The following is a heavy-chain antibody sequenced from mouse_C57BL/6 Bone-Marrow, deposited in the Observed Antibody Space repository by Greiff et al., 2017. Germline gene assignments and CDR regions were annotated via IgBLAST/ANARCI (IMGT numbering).Heavy chain of an antibody. V-gene: IGHV5-12*01. J-gene: IGHJ4*01. CDR3: ARQGGPGAMDD. CDR2: ISNGGGST. Sequence: EVMLVESGGGLVQPGGSLKLSCAASGFTFSDYYMYWVRQTPEKRLEWVAYISNGGGSTYYPDTVKGRFTISRDNAKNTLYLQMSRLKSEDTAMYYCARQGGPGAMDDWGQGTSVTVSS. CDR1: GFTFSDYY.